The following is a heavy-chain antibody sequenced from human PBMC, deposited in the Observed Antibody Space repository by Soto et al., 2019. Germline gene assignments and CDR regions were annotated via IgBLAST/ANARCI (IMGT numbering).Heavy chain of an antibody. Sequence: QVQLVQSGAEVKKPGSSVKVSCKASGGTFSSYTISWVRQAPGQGLEWLGRIIPILGIANYAQKFQGRVTITADKPTSTADMELSSLRSEDTAVYYCASIEISYCSGGSCDSLAGDYYMDVWGKGTTVTVS. CDR2: IIPILGIA. J-gene: IGHJ6*03. CDR3: ASIEISYCSGGSCDSLAGDYYMDV. CDR1: GGTFSSYT. V-gene: IGHV1-69*02. D-gene: IGHD2-15*01.